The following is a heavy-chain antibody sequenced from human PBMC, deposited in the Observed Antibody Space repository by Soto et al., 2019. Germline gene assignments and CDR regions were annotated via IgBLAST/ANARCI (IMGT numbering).Heavy chain of an antibody. CDR3: ERDMRYYDGSGFVEY. CDR2: ISAYTGDT. V-gene: IGHV1-18*01. CDR1: SYTFTSYG. Sequence: SGKVSFNASSYTFTSYGITLVRQAPVQGLEWMGWISAYTGDTNYAQKLQGRVTMTTDTSTSTAYMELRSLRSDDTAVYYCERDMRYYDGSGFVEYWGQGTQVTV. J-gene: IGHJ4*02. D-gene: IGHD3-22*01.